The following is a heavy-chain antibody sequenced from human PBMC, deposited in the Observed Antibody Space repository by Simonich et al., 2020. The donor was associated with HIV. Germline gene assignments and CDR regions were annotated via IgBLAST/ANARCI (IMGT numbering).Heavy chain of an antibody. CDR1: GGSFSGKH. J-gene: IGHJ1*01. CDR3: ARLTAGGLGEYFQH. CDR2: INHSEST. D-gene: IGHD6-13*01. Sequence: QVQLQQWGAGLLKPSETLSLTCAVYGGSFSGKHWSWIRQPPGKGREWIGEINHSESTNYNPSLKSRVTISVDTSKNQFSLKLSSVTAADTAVYYCARLTAGGLGEYFQHWGQGTLVTVSS. V-gene: IGHV4-34*01.